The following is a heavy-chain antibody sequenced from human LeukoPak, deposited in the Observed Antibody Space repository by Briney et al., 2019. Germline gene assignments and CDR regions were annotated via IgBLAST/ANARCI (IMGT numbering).Heavy chain of an antibody. CDR1: GGSVSSGGYS. J-gene: IGHJ4*02. V-gene: IGHV4-61*08. D-gene: IGHD1-26*01. Sequence: SETLSLTCTVSGGSVSSGGYSWSWIRQHPGKGLEWIGFIYYSGSTNYNPSLKIRVTISVDTSKNQFSLRLNSVTAADTAVYYCARDVSAGRWVFDYWGQGTLVTVSS. CDR2: IYYSGST. CDR3: ARDVSAGRWVFDY.